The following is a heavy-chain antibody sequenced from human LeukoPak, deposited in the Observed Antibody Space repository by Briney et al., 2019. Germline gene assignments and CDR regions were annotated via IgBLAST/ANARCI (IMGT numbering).Heavy chain of an antibody. Sequence: SETLSLTCTVSGGSISSHYGSWIRQPPGKGLEWIGYIYYSGSTNYNPSLNSRVTISVDTSKTQFSLKLRSVTAADTDVYYCARDRVGSSGYHDYWGQGTLVTVSS. J-gene: IGHJ4*02. V-gene: IGHV4-59*11. CDR1: GGSISSHY. CDR2: IYYSGST. CDR3: ARDRVGSSGYHDY. D-gene: IGHD3-22*01.